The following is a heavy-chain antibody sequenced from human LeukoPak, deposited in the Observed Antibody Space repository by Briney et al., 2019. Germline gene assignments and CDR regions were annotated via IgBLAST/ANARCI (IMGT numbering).Heavy chain of an antibody. V-gene: IGHV3-48*03. Sequence: GGSLRLSCAASGFTFSSYEMNWVRQTPGKGLEWVSYISSSGSTIYYADSVKGGFTISRDNAKSSLYPQMNSLRAEDTAVYYCAELGITMIGGVWGKGTTVTISS. CDR3: AELGITMIGGV. J-gene: IGHJ6*04. CDR1: GFTFSSYE. CDR2: ISSSGSTI. D-gene: IGHD3-10*02.